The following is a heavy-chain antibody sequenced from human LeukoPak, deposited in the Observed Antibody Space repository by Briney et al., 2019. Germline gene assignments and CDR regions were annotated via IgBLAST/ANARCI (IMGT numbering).Heavy chain of an antibody. CDR2: VSTRSTYI. J-gene: IGHJ4*02. CDR1: GFSLSTYS. CDR3: VRDGLKYNFQYYFDY. V-gene: IGHV3-21*06. D-gene: IGHD2/OR15-2a*01. Sequence: GGSLRLSCVASGFSLSTYSMSWVRQAPGKGLEWVSCVSTRSTYIHYADSVRGRFTISRDNAKNSLHLQMNSLGAEDTAVYYCVRDGLKYNFQYYFDYWGQGTLVTVSS.